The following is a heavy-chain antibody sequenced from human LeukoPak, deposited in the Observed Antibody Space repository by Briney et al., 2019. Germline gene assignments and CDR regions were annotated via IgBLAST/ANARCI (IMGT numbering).Heavy chain of an antibody. V-gene: IGHV3-48*01. J-gene: IGHJ4*02. CDR2: ITGSINTI. CDR3: ARTGLGLYSFDY. CDR1: GFTFSSYS. D-gene: IGHD3/OR15-3a*01. Sequence: GGSLRLSCAASGFTFSSYSMNWVRQAPGKGLEWVSYITGSINTIHYADSVKGRFTISRDNAKNSVYLQMSSLRLEDTAVYYCARTGLGLYSFDYWGRGTLVTVSS.